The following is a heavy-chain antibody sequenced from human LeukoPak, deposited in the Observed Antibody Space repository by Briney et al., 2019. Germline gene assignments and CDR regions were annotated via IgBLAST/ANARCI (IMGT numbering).Heavy chain of an antibody. Sequence: SETLSLTCAVYGGSFGGYYWSWIRQPPGKGLEWIGEINHSGSTNYNPSLKSRVTISVDTSKNQFSLKLSSVTAADTAVYYCARSNRMTTVPTRYAFDPWGQGTLVTVSS. V-gene: IGHV4-34*01. CDR3: ARSNRMTTVPTRYAFDP. CDR2: INHSGST. D-gene: IGHD4-17*01. J-gene: IGHJ5*02. CDR1: GGSFGGYY.